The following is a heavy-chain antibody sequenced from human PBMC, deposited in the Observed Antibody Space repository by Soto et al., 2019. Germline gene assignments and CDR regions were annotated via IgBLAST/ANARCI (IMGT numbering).Heavy chain of an antibody. J-gene: IGHJ6*03. CDR1: GYTFTSYD. D-gene: IGHD6-13*01. V-gene: IGHV1-8*01. Sequence: GASVKVSCKASGYTFTSYDINWVRQATGQGLEWMGWMNPNSGNTGYAQKFQGRVTMTRNTSISTAYMELSSLRSEDTAVYYCARQTSWTRPYYYYYMDVWGKGTTVTVSS. CDR3: ARQTSWTRPYYYYYMDV. CDR2: MNPNSGNT.